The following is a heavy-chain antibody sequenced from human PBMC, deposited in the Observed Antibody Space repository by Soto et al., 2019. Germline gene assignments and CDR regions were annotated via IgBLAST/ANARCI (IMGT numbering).Heavy chain of an antibody. Sequence: EVQLLESGGVLVQPGGSRRLSCAASGFTFRDYGMSWVRQAPGKGLVWVSGISGGATYYADSVKGRFVISRDDSKNTLYLEMDSLRVEDTAVYYCTKDSGWTSADWGQGTLVTVSS. CDR3: TKDSGWTSAD. D-gene: IGHD3-10*01. V-gene: IGHV3-23*01. CDR2: ISGGAT. CDR1: GFTFRDYG. J-gene: IGHJ4*02.